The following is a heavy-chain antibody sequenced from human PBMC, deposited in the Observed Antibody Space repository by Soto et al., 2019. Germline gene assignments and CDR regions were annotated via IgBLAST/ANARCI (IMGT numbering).Heavy chain of an antibody. Sequence: ASVKVSCKASGYSFTNNDVSWVRQATGQGLEWMGWMNPGSGDTGYAQKFQGRVTMTRDISIATAYMELSSLRSDDTAVYYCARMATFGSLNWFDPWGQGTLVTVSS. CDR3: ARMATFGSLNWFDP. CDR1: GYSFTNND. V-gene: IGHV1-8*01. D-gene: IGHD3-16*01. CDR2: MNPGSGDT. J-gene: IGHJ5*02.